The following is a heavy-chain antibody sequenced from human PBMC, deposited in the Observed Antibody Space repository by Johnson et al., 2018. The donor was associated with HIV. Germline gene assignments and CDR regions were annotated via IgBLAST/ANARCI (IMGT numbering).Heavy chain of an antibody. D-gene: IGHD4-17*01. CDR3: AREEGDYGYDYDAFDI. CDR2: ISYDGSNK. V-gene: IGHV3-30*03. Sequence: QVQLVESGGGVVQPGRSLRLSCAASGFAFSRFGMHWVRQAPGKGLEWVAVISYDGSNKYYADSVKGRFTISRDNSKNTLYLQMNSLRAEDAAVYYCAREEGDYGYDYDAFDIWGQGTMVIVSS. J-gene: IGHJ3*02. CDR1: GFAFSRFG.